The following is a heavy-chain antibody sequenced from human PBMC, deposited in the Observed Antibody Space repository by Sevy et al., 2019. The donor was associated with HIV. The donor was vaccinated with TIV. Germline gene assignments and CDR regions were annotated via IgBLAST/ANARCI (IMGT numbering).Heavy chain of an antibody. D-gene: IGHD3-3*01. V-gene: IGHV3-48*01. CDR1: GFTFSSYS. Sequence: GGSLRLSCAASGFTFSSYSMNWVRQAPGKGLEWVSYISSSSSTIYYADSVKGRFTISRDNAKNSLYLQMNSLRAEDMAVYYCARGLPKKSEYYDFWSGWRDYGMDVWGQGTTVTVSS. CDR2: ISSSSSTI. J-gene: IGHJ6*02. CDR3: ARGLPKKSEYYDFWSGWRDYGMDV.